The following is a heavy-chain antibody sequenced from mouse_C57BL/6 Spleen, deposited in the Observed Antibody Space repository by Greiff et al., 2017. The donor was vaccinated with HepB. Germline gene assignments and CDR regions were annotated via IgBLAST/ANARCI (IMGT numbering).Heavy chain of an antibody. D-gene: IGHD2-4*01. V-gene: IGHV1-55*01. CDR2: IYPGSGST. CDR3: ARAYDYADWFAY. J-gene: IGHJ3*01. CDR1: GYTFTSYW. Sequence: QVQLQQPGAELVKPGASVKMSCKASGYTFTSYWITWVKQRPGQGLEWIGDIYPGSGSTNYNEKFKSKATLTVDTSSSTAYMQLSSLTSEDSAVYYCARAYDYADWFAYWGQGTLVTVSA.